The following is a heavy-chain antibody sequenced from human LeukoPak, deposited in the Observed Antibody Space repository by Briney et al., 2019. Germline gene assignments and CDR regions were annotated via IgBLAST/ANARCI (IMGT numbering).Heavy chain of an antibody. V-gene: IGHV1-69*13. CDR2: IIPTFGTA. CDR3: ARDSGSYFDPFDY. J-gene: IGHJ4*02. CDR1: GGTFSSYA. D-gene: IGHD1-26*01. Sequence: ASVKVSCKASGGTFSSYAISWVRQAPGQGLEWMGGIIPTFGTANYAQKFQGRVTITADESTSTAYMELSSLRSEDTAVYYCARDSGSYFDPFDYWGQGTLVTVSS.